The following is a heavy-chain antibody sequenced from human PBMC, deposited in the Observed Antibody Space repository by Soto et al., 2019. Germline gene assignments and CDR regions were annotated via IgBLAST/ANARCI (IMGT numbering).Heavy chain of an antibody. V-gene: IGHV2-5*02. D-gene: IGHD6-13*01. CDR3: AHTATPYGRSSSWYY. J-gene: IGHJ4*02. CDR1: GFSLSTSGVG. Sequence: QITLKESGPTLVKPTQTLTLTCTFSGFSLSTSGVGVGWIRQPPGKALEWLALIYWDDDKRYSPSLKSRLTITKDTSKNQVVLTMNNVDPVDTATYYCAHTATPYGRSSSWYYWVQGTLVTVSS. CDR2: IYWDDDK.